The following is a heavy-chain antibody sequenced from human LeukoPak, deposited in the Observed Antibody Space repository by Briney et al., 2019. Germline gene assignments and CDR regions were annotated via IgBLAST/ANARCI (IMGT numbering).Heavy chain of an antibody. D-gene: IGHD2-2*01. V-gene: IGHV1-69*04. CDR2: IIPILGIA. CDR3: ARDEDPGYCSSTSCYAGYYYYGMDV. Sequence: SVKVSCKASGGTFSSYAISWVRQAPGQGLEWMGRIIPILGIANYAQKFQGRVTITADKSTSTAYMELSSLRSEDTAVYYCARDEDPGYCSSTSCYAGYYYYGMDVWGQGTTVTVSS. CDR1: GGTFSSYA. J-gene: IGHJ6*02.